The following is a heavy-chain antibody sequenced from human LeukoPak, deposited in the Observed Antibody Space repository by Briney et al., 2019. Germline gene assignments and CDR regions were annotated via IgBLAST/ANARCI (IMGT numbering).Heavy chain of an antibody. J-gene: IGHJ4*02. CDR1: GFTFSSYA. Sequence: HSGGSLRLSCAASGFTFSSYAMHWVRQAPGKGLEWVAVISYDGSNKYYADSVKGRFTISRDNSKNTLYLQMSSLRAEDTAVYYCARGGGDYYDSSGYSLDYWGQGTLVTVSS. D-gene: IGHD3-22*01. CDR2: ISYDGSNK. CDR3: ARGGGDYYDSSGYSLDY. V-gene: IGHV3-30*04.